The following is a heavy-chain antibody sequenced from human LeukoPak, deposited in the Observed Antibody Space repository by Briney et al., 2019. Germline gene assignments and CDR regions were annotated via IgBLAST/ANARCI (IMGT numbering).Heavy chain of an antibody. CDR2: INHSGST. J-gene: IGHJ5*02. CDR1: GGSFSGYY. D-gene: IGHD6-19*01. CDR3: ARHIWRPIAVAGTLNRIFDP. V-gene: IGHV4-34*01. Sequence: SETLSLTCDVYGGSFSGYYWSWIRQPPGKGLEWIGEINHSGSTNYNPSLKSRVTISVDTSKNQFSLKLSSVTAADTAVYYWARHIWRPIAVAGTLNRIFDPWGQGTLVTVSS.